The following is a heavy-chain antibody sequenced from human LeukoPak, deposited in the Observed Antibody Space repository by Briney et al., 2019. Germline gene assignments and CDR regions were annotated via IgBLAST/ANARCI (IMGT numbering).Heavy chain of an antibody. CDR1: GFTFSSYS. CDR3: ARLIGLRAMDV. Sequence: GGSLRLSCAASGFTFSSYSMNWVRQAPGKGLEWVSSISSSSSYIYYADSVKGRFTISRDNAKNSLYLQMNGLRAEDTAVYYCARLIGLRAMDVWGKGTTVTVSS. CDR2: ISSSSSYI. V-gene: IGHV3-21*01. J-gene: IGHJ6*04. D-gene: IGHD2-15*01.